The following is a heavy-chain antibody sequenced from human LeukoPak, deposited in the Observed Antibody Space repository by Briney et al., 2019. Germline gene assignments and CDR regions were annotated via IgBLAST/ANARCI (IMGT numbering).Heavy chain of an antibody. CDR2: FSAYNGNT. CDR1: GYTFTSYG. D-gene: IGHD6-19*01. Sequence: GASVKVSCKASGYTFTSYGISWVRQAPGQGLEWMGWFSAYNGNTNYAQKPQGRVTMTTDTSTSTAYMELRSLRSDDTAVYYCARDLSGWFSNYYYYMDVWGKGTTVTVSS. V-gene: IGHV1-18*01. CDR3: ARDLSGWFSNYYYYMDV. J-gene: IGHJ6*03.